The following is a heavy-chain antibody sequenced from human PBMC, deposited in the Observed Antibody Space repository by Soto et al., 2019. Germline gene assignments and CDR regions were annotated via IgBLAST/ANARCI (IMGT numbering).Heavy chain of an antibody. CDR1: GFTFSNYW. D-gene: IGHD3-16*01. CDR3: VRVGRLGGY. CDR2: IKEDGSET. J-gene: IGHJ4*02. Sequence: EVQLVESGGGLVQPGGSLRLSCAASGFTFSNYWMSWVRQAPGKGLEWVAKIKEDGSETYYVASVKGRFTISRDNAKNSLYLQMNTLRAEDTAVYYCVRVGRLGGYWGQGTLVTVSS. V-gene: IGHV3-7*03.